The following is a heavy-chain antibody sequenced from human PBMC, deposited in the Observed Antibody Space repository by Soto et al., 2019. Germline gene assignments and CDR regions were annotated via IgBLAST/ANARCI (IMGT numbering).Heavy chain of an antibody. CDR3: ARGYCSGGSCSNAAFDI. CDR1: GYTFTGYY. D-gene: IGHD2-15*01. CDR2: INPNSGGT. Sequence: ASVKVSCKASGYTFTGYYMHWVRQAPGQGLEWMGWINPNSGGTNYAQKFQGWVTMTRDTSISTAYIELSRLRSDDTAVYYCARGYCSGGSCSNAAFDIWGQGTMVTVSS. V-gene: IGHV1-2*04. J-gene: IGHJ3*02.